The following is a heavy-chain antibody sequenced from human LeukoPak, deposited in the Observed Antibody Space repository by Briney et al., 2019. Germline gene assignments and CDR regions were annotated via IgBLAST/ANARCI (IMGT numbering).Heavy chain of an antibody. CDR1: GFTFTDTY. V-gene: IGHV3-11*04. CDR3: ARVWPGRSGSYEYYYYYMDV. Sequence: GGSLRLSCAVSGFTFTDTYMTWIRQAPGKGLESLSYISPSGTDISYADSVKGRFTISRDNAKNSLYLQMNSLRAEDTAVYYCARVWPGRSGSYEYYYYYMDVWGKGTTVTVSS. J-gene: IGHJ6*03. D-gene: IGHD3-10*01. CDR2: ISPSGTDI.